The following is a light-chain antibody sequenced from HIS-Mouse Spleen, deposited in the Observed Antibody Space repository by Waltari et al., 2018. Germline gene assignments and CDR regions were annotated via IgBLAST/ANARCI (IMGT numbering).Light chain of an antibody. CDR1: QSLLHSNGYNY. J-gene: IGKJ2*01. CDR2: LGS. CDR3: MQALQTLLMYT. Sequence: DIVMTQSPLSLPVTPGEPASISCRSSQSLLHSNGYNYLDWYLQKPGQSPQLLIYLGSNRASGVPDRFSGSGSGTDFTLKISRVEAEDVGVYYCMQALQTLLMYTFGQGTKVDIK. V-gene: IGKV2-28*01.